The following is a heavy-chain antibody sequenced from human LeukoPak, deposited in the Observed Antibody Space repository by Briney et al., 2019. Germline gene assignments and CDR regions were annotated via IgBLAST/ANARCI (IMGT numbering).Heavy chain of an antibody. Sequence: GGSLRLSCAASGFTFSSYAMSWVRQAPGKGLEWVSAISGSGGNTYYADSVKGRFTISRDNSKNTLYLQMNSLRAEDTALFYCAKAVVVVPAATPFDYWGLGTLVTVSS. CDR3: AKAVVVVPAATPFDY. D-gene: IGHD2-2*01. CDR2: ISGSGGNT. V-gene: IGHV3-23*01. CDR1: GFTFSSYA. J-gene: IGHJ4*02.